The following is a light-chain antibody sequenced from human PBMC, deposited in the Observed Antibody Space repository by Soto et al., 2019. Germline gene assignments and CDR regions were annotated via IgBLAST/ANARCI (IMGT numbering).Light chain of an antibody. CDR3: QQYYSAPLT. J-gene: IGKJ4*01. Sequence: DIVMTQSPDSLAVSVGERATINCKSSQSVLYTSSHVSHLAWYQQKPGQPPKLLIYWASTRESGVPDRFSGSGSGTDFTLTISSLQTEDVAVYYCQQYYSAPLTFGGGTKVEIK. CDR1: QSVLYTSSHVSH. V-gene: IGKV4-1*01. CDR2: WAS.